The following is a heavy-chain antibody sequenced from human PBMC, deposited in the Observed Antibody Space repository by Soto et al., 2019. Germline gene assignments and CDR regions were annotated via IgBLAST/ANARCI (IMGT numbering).Heavy chain of an antibody. CDR2: IFSSDSYA. Sequence: GESLKISCKGSGYSFSTYSIGWVRQMPGKGLEWMGNIFSSDSYARYSPSFQGQVTISVDRSISTAYLQWSGLKASDTAMYYCTTWRSSSWFDYWGQGTQVTVSS. CDR3: TTWRSSSWFDY. D-gene: IGHD6-13*01. CDR1: GYSFSTYS. J-gene: IGHJ4*02. V-gene: IGHV5-51*01.